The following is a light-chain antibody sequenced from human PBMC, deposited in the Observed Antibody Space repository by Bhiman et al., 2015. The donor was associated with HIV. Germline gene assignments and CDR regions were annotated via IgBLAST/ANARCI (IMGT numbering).Light chain of an antibody. J-gene: IGLJ1*01. V-gene: IGLV3-21*04. CDR1: NIGSKS. CDR2: YDS. Sequence: SYELTQAPSVSVAPGKTASITCGGNNIGSKSVHWYQQKPGQAPVLVIYYDSDRPSGIPERFSGSNSGNTATLTISGVEAGDEADYYCQVWDSSSGHPSYVFGTGTKVTVL. CDR3: QVWDSSSGHPSYV.